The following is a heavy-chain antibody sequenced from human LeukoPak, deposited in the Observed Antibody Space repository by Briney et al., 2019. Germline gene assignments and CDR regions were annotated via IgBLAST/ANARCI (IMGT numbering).Heavy chain of an antibody. CDR3: ARDHYDSSGYFGVIPNYFDY. J-gene: IGHJ4*02. D-gene: IGHD3-22*01. Sequence: GGSLRLSCAASGFTFSSYWMSWVRQAPGKGLEWVANIKQDGSEKYYVDSVKGRFTTSRDNAKNSLYLQMNSLRAEDTAVYYCARDHYDSSGYFGVIPNYFDYWGQGTLVTVSS. CDR2: IKQDGSEK. CDR1: GFTFSSYW. V-gene: IGHV3-7*01.